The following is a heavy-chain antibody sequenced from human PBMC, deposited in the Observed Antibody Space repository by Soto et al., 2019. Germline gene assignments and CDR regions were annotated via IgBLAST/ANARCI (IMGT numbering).Heavy chain of an antibody. CDR3: ARLIGDDSSGYYGIIVDYFDY. CDR2: MYHSGST. D-gene: IGHD3-22*01. Sequence: QVQLQESGPGLVKPSGTLSLTCAVSGGSISSSNWWSWVRQPPGKGLEWIGEMYHSGSTNYNPSLKSRVTISVDKSKNQFSLKLSSVTAADTAVYYCARLIGDDSSGYYGIIVDYFDYWGQGTLVTVSS. CDR1: GGSISSSNW. J-gene: IGHJ4*02. V-gene: IGHV4-4*02.